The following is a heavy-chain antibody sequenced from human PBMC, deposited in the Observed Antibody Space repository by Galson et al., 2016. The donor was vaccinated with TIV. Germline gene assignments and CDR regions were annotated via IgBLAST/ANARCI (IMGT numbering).Heavy chain of an antibody. V-gene: IGHV1-69*13. J-gene: IGHJ5*02. D-gene: IGHD5-18*01. Sequence: SVKVSCKASGGTFNSYGISWVRQAPGQGLHSMAGIIPVFGTTTYSQDFQGSVAVTADESTGTAYMELGGLRFDDTAVYFCARSRGYSYGYVDPWGQGTLVTVSA. CDR2: IIPVFGTT. CDR1: GGTFNSYG. CDR3: ARSRGYSYGYVDP.